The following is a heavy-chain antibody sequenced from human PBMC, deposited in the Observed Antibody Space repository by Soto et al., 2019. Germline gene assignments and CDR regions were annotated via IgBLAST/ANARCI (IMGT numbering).Heavy chain of an antibody. CDR3: ASAPYGLHFDY. Sequence: SETLSLTCTVSGGSVSSGTYYWSWIRQTPGNRLEWIGFVYASGSTDYNPSLQRRVTISLDTSNNHVSLRLNSVTAADTAVYYCASAPYGLHFDYWGQGTLVTVSS. D-gene: IGHD3-10*01. V-gene: IGHV4-61*01. J-gene: IGHJ4*02. CDR1: GGSVSSGTYY. CDR2: VYASGST.